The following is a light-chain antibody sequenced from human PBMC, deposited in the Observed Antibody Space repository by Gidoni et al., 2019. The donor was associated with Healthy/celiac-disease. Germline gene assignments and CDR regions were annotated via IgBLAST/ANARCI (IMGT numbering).Light chain of an antibody. CDR3: QQYGSSPRIT. V-gene: IGKV3-20*01. J-gene: IGKJ5*01. Sequence: EIVLTQAPGTLSLSPGERATLSCRASQSVGSSYLAWYQQKPGQAPRPLIYGASSRATGIPDRFSGSGSGTDFTLTISRLEPEDFAVYYCQQYGSSPRITFGQGTRLEIK. CDR1: QSVGSSY. CDR2: GAS.